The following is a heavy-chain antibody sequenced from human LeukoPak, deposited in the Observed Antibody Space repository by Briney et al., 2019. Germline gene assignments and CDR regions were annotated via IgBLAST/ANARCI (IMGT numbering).Heavy chain of an antibody. CDR1: GGTFSSYA. Sequence: SVKVSCKASGGTFSSYAISWVRQAPGQGLEWMGRIIPILGIANYAQKFQGRVTITADKSTSTAYMELSSLRPEDTAVYYCAREPGATEGYYYYGMDVWGQGTTVTVSS. V-gene: IGHV1-69*04. CDR3: AREPGATEGYYYYGMDV. CDR2: IIPILGIA. J-gene: IGHJ6*02. D-gene: IGHD1-26*01.